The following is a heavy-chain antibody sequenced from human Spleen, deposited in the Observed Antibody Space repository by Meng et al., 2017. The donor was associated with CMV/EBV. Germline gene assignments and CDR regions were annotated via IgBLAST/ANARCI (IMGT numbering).Heavy chain of an antibody. D-gene: IGHD2-2*01. CDR1: GFTFSNYW. J-gene: IGHJ3*02. CDR2: INQDGSGK. Sequence: GESLKISCAGSGFTFSNYWMTWVRQAPGKGLEWVANINQDGSGKYYLDSVMGRFTISRDNAKNSVYLQMHSLRAEDTAVYYCARETVVVVFDAFDMWGQGTMVTVSS. CDR3: ARETVVVVFDAFDM. V-gene: IGHV3-7*01.